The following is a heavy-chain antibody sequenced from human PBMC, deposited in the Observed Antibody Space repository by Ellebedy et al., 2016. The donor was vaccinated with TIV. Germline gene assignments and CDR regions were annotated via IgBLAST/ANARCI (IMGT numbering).Heavy chain of an antibody. CDR3: GIGGTLFDY. J-gene: IGHJ4*02. CDR2: ISGSGGST. V-gene: IGHV3-23*01. Sequence: GESLKISCAASGFTFSNYAMAWVRQAPGKGLEWVSAISGSGGSTYYADSVKGRFTISRDNSKNTLYLQMNSLRAEDMAVYYCGIGGTLFDYWGQGTLVTVSS. CDR1: GFTFSNYA. D-gene: IGHD2-15*01.